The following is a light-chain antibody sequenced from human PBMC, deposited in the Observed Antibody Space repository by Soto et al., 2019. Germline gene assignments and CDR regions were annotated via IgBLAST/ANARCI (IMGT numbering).Light chain of an antibody. CDR2: GAS. CDR3: HQYNDWPLT. Sequence: EIVMTQSPATLSVSPGEGATLSCTASQSVSTDLAWYRQKPGQAPRLLIYGASSRAPDIPARFSGSGSGTEFTLTISRLQSEDFAVYYCHQYNDWPLTFGGGTKVGIK. V-gene: IGKV3-15*01. J-gene: IGKJ4*01. CDR1: QSVSTD.